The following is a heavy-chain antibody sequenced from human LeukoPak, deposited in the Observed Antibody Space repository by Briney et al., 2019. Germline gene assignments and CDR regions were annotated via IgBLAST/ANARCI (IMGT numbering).Heavy chain of an antibody. J-gene: IGHJ4*02. CDR3: VRGHTGTIFGVVPVNPLGY. D-gene: IGHD3-3*01. Sequence: GGSLRLSCEGSGFRFSGYWMHWVRQAPGKGLVWVSRVQGDERSASYGDSVRGRFTISKDNAKNILYLQMDSLRVEDTAVYYCVRGHTGTIFGVVPVNPLGYWGQGTLVTVSS. CDR1: GFRFSGYW. V-gene: IGHV3-74*01. CDR2: VQGDERSA.